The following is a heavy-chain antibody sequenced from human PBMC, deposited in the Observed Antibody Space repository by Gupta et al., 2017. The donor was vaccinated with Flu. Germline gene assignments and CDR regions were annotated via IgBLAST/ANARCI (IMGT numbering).Heavy chain of an antibody. CDR2: IWNDGSKK. CDR3: ARGGPTIFGLFIPYYMDV. D-gene: IGHD3-3*01. Sequence: QEQLVESGGGVAQPGRSLRLPCAAPGFTSSNYGMHWVRQAPGKGLEWVALIWNDGSKKYYADSVKGRFTVTRDTSKNTLYLQMDGLRGEDTAVYYCARGGPTIFGLFIPYYMDVWGRGTTVTVSS. V-gene: IGHV3-33*01. J-gene: IGHJ6*03. CDR1: GFTSSNYG.